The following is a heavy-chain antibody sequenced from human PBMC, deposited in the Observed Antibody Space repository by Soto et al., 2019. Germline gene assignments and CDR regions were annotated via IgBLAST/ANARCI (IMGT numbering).Heavy chain of an antibody. V-gene: IGHV3-74*01. J-gene: IGHJ6*02. CDR3: AGGMAGLDV. CDR2: INSDGSHT. Sequence: EVQLVESGGGLVQPGGSLRLSCAASGLSFNIYWMHWVRQVPGKGLVWLARINSDGSHTIYVDSVKGRFTISRDNAKNTVFLQMDSVRDEDTGVYYCAGGMAGLDVWGQGTTVTVSS. CDR1: GLSFNIYW.